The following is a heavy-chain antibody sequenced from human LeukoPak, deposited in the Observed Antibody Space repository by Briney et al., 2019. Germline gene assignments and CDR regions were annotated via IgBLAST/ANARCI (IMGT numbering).Heavy chain of an antibody. V-gene: IGHV3-11*04. Sequence: GGSLRLSCAASGFTFSDYYMSWIRQAPGKGLEWVSYISSSGSTIYYADSVKGRFTISRDNARNSLYLQMDNLRAEDTGVYYCARDFYDGFALDYWGQGTLVTVSS. J-gene: IGHJ4*02. CDR2: ISSSGSTI. CDR3: ARDFYDGFALDY. CDR1: GFTFSDYY. D-gene: IGHD2/OR15-2a*01.